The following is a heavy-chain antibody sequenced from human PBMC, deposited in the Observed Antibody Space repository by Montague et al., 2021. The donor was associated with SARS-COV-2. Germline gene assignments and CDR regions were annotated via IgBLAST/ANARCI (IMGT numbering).Heavy chain of an antibody. CDR2: INHSGTT. J-gene: IGHJ4*02. CDR3: ARWDPQTLTLIGLRGKSASDY. D-gene: IGHD4-23*01. CDR1: GGSFSGYY. Sequence: SETLSLTCAVHGGSFSGYYWNWIRQSPGKGLEWNAEINHSGTTNYNFNPSLRSRVTISVDTSKSQFSLKLSSVTAADTGVYYCARWDPQTLTLIGLRGKSASDYWGQGTLVTVSS. V-gene: IGHV4-34*01.